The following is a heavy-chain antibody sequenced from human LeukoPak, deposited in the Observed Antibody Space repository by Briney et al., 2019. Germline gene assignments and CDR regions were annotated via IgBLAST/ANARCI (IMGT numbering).Heavy chain of an antibody. V-gene: IGHV3-23*01. CDR2: IGGSAGIT. CDR3: AKRAYRGSYYAAFDT. Sequence: GGSLRLSCAASGFAFSSYALSWLRQAPGKGMEWVSGIGGSAGITYYADSVKGRFTISRDNSKNTLFLQMNSLRAEDTAVYYCAKRAYRGSYYAAFDTWGQGTMVTVSS. CDR1: GFAFSSYA. J-gene: IGHJ3*02. D-gene: IGHD1-26*01.